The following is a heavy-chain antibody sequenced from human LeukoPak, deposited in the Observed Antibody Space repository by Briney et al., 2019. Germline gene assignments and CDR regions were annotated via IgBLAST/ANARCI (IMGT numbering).Heavy chain of an antibody. J-gene: IGHJ5*02. V-gene: IGHV1-2*02. Sequence: ASVKVSCKASGYTFTGYYMHWVRQAPGQELEWMGWINPNSGGTNYAQKFQGRVTMTRDTSISTAYMDLSRLRSDDTAVYYCARGMGVLVPAATWFDPWGREPWSPSPQ. CDR1: GYTFTGYY. D-gene: IGHD2-2*01. CDR3: ARGMGVLVPAATWFDP. CDR2: INPNSGGT.